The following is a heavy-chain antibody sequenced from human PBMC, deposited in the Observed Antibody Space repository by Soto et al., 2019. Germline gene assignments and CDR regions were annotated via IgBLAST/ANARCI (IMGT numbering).Heavy chain of an antibody. CDR3: ARDLVVGADEYYFDY. V-gene: IGHV4-4*02. CDR1: GGSISSSNW. Sequence: KAWETLSLTCAVSGGSISSSNWWSWVRQPPGKGLEWIGEIYHSGSTNYNPSLKSRVTISVDKSKNQFSLKLSSVTAADTAVYYCARDLVVGADEYYFDYWGQGTLVTVSS. CDR2: IYHSGST. D-gene: IGHD1-26*01. J-gene: IGHJ4*02.